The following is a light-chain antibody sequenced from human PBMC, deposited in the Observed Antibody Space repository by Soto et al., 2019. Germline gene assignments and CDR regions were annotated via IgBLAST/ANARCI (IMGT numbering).Light chain of an antibody. CDR3: MQGTTWPIT. J-gene: IGKJ5*01. Sequence: DVEMTQSPSSVSASVGDRITITCRASQGIITWLAWFQQKPGKAPRLLIYEVSSLHCGVPARFSGSGSGTHFALNISRVEAEDVATYYCMQGTTWPITFGQGTRLEIK. V-gene: IGKV1D-12*01. CDR2: EVS. CDR1: QGIITW.